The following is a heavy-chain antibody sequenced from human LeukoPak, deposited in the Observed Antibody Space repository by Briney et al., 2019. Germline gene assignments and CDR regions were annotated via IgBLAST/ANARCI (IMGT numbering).Heavy chain of an antibody. V-gene: IGHV3-53*01. CDR1: GFTFSDHY. CDR3: ARDSSGAFDI. CDR2: IYSGGTT. Sequence: GGSLRLSCAASGFTFSDHYMSWVRQAPGKGLEWVSVIYSGGTTYYADSVKGRFTISRDNSKNTVYLQMNSLRAEDTAVYYCARDSSGAFDIWGQGTMVTVSS. D-gene: IGHD3-22*01. J-gene: IGHJ3*02.